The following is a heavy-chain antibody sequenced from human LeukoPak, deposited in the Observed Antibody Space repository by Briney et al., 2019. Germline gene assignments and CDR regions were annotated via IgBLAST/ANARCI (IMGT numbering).Heavy chain of an antibody. CDR1: RYTFTNYD. D-gene: IGHD1-26*01. CDR2: MNPSSGNT. V-gene: IGHV1-8*01. J-gene: IGHJ5*02. Sequence: ASVKVSCKASRYTFTNYDINWVRQATEQRLEWMGWMNPSSGNTGYAQKFQGSVTMTRNTSISTAYMELSSLRSEDTALYYCARDIAGATKGGWFDTWGQGTPVTVSS. CDR3: ARDIAGATKGGWFDT.